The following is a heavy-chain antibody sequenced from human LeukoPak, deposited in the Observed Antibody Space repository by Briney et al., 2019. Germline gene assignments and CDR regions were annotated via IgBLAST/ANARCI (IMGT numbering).Heavy chain of an antibody. CDR3: ARGGLTPGGNADY. V-gene: IGHV4-30-2*01. CDR1: GGSISSGGYY. D-gene: IGHD4-23*01. Sequence: SQTLSLTCTVSGGSISSGGYYWSWIRQPPGKGLEWIGYIYHSGSTYYNPSLKSRVTISVDRSKNQFSLKLSSVTAADTAVYYCARGGLTPGGNADYWGQGTLVTVSS. J-gene: IGHJ4*02. CDR2: IYHSGST.